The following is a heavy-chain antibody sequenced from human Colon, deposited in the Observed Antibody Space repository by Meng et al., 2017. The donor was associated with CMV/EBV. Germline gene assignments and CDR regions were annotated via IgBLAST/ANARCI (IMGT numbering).Heavy chain of an antibody. CDR2: INPKTGGT. Sequence: FTEYCLQWGRQAPGQGPEWLGRINPKTGGTTFPQKFQGRFAMTRDTSTNTAYLELRRLTSGDTAVYYCASGAVPGRGAREEQWLADFWGQGTLVTVSS. CDR3: ASGAVPGRGAREEQWLADF. CDR1: FTEYC. J-gene: IGHJ4*02. V-gene: IGHV1-2*06. D-gene: IGHD6-19*01.